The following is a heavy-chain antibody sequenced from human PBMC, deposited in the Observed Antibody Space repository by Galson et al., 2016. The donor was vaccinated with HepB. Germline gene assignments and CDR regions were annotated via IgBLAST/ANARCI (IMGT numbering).Heavy chain of an antibody. CDR3: KRDPVVVAAHFGPDY. V-gene: IGHV3-49*03. J-gene: IGHJ4*02. Sequence: SLRLSCAASGFTFGDYDMNWFRQAPGKGLEWVGFIRSKADGGTTEYAASVKGRFTISRDDSRSTAYLQMNSLKTEDTGVYFCKRDPVVVAAHFGPDYWGQGTLVTVSS. D-gene: IGHD2-15*01. CDR1: GFTFGDYD. CDR2: IRSKADGGTT.